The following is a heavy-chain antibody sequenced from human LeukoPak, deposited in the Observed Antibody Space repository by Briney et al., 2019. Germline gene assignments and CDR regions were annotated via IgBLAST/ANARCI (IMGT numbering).Heavy chain of an antibody. V-gene: IGHV3-30-3*02. J-gene: IGHJ4*02. CDR2: ISYDGSNK. CDR3: AKGFGDSCYSGVEY. CDR1: GFTFSSYA. Sequence: GRSLRLSCAASGFTFSSYAMHWVRQAPGKGLEWVAVISYDGSNKYYADSVKGRFTISRDNSKNTLYLQMNSLRAEDTAVYYCAKGFGDSCYSGVEYWGQGTLVTVSP. D-gene: IGHD2-15*01.